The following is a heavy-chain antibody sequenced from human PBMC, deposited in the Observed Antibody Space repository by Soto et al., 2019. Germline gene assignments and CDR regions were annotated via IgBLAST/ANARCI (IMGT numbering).Heavy chain of an antibody. CDR3: ASNKYDSSAYYYWYLGL. V-gene: IGHV1-69*06. J-gene: IGHJ2*01. D-gene: IGHD3-22*01. CDR2: IIPIFGTA. Sequence: QVELVQSGAEVKKPGSSVKVSCQASEYTFRNYGISWVRQAPGQGLEWLGGIIPIFGTANYAQKFQGRVTITAYTSANTVYLELSSLRSEDTAVYYCASNKYDSSAYYYWYLGLWGRGTLVTVSS. CDR1: EYTFRNYG.